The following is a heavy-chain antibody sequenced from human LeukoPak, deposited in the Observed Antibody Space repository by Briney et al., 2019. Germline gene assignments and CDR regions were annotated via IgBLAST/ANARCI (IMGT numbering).Heavy chain of an antibody. CDR1: GYTFTSFG. J-gene: IGHJ4*02. CDR3: ARDGTYYYDSSGYPPFDY. V-gene: IGHV1-18*01. CDR2: ISAYNGNT. D-gene: IGHD3-22*01. Sequence: ASVKVSCKASGYTFTSFGISWVRQAPGQGLEWMGWISAYNGNTNYAQNLQDRVTMTTDTSTSTAYMELRSLRSDDTAVYYCARDGTYYYDSSGYPPFDYWGQGTLVTVSS.